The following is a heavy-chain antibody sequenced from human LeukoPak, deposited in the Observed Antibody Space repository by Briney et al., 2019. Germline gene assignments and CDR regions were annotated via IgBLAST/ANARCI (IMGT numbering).Heavy chain of an antibody. D-gene: IGHD2-2*01. CDR2: ISCSGSTI. J-gene: IGHJ2*01. V-gene: IGHV3-48*03. CDR3: ARSLSIVVVPAAMPHWYFDL. Sequence: GGSLRLSCAASGFTFSSYEMNWVRQAPGKGLEWVSYISCSGSTIYYADSVKGRFTISRDNAKNSLYLQMNSLRAEDTAVYYCARSLSIVVVPAAMPHWYFDLWGRGTLVTVCS. CDR1: GFTFSSYE.